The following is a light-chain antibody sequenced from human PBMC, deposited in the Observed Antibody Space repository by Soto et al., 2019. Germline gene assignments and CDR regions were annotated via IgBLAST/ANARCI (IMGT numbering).Light chain of an antibody. Sequence: QSALTQPASVSGSPGQSITISCTGTSSDGGGYNFVSWYQQHPGKAPKFLIYDVSNRHSGVSTRFSGSKSGNTASLTISGLQAEDEADYYCSSYTCSSTQVFGTGTKLTVL. V-gene: IGLV2-14*03. CDR2: DVS. CDR3: SSYTCSSTQV. CDR1: SSDGGGYNF. J-gene: IGLJ1*01.